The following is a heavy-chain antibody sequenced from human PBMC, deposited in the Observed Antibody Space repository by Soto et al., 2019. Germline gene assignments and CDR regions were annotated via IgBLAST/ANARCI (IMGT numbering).Heavy chain of an antibody. V-gene: IGHV4-31*03. Sequence: SETLSLTCTVSGGSISSGGYYWSWIRQHPGKGLEWIGYIYYSGSTYYNPSLKSRVTISVDTSKNQFSLKRSSVTAADTAVYYCARTLHSSGYNNWFDPWGQGTLVTVSS. CDR1: GGSISSGGYY. J-gene: IGHJ5*02. CDR2: IYYSGST. D-gene: IGHD3-22*01. CDR3: ARTLHSSGYNNWFDP.